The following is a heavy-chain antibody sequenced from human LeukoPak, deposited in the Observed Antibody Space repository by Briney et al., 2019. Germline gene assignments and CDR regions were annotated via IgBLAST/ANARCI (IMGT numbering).Heavy chain of an antibody. CDR2: FHNSGTS. V-gene: IGHV4-59*12. J-gene: IGHJ2*01. Sequence: SETLSLTCTVSDDSISDYYRGWIRQPPGKGLEWIGYFHNSGTSTYNPSLKSRVTISVDTSKNQFSLKLSSVTAADTAVYYCARATRRDWYFDLWGRGTLVTVSS. CDR3: ARATRRDWYFDL. CDR1: DDSISDYY.